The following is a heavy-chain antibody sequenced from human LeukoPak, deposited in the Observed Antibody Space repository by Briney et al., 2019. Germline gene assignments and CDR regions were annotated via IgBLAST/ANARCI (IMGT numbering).Heavy chain of an antibody. CDR2: ISRSSGSSI. J-gene: IGHJ4*02. D-gene: IGHD6-19*01. CDR3: ARDSSGWYYFDY. V-gene: IGHV3-48*04. Sequence: GGSLRLSCAASGFTFSSYGMHWVRQAPGKGLELVSYISRSSGSSIYYADSVKGRFTISRDNAKNSLYLQMNSLRAEDTAVYYCARDSSGWYYFDYWGQGILVTVSS. CDR1: GFTFSSYG.